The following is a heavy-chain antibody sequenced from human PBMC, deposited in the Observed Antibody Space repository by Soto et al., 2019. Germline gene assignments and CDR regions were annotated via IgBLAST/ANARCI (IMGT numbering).Heavy chain of an antibody. CDR1: GGTISSYY. J-gene: IGHJ4*02. V-gene: IGHV4-59*01. D-gene: IGHD2-2*02. Sequence: SETLSLTCTVSGGTISSYYWSWIRQPPGKGLDWIGDLYYSGSTNYNPSLKSLVTISVDTSKNQFSLKLSSVTAADTAVYYCARGVVVPAAIPHQYYFDYWGQGTLVTVSS. CDR3: ARGVVVPAAIPHQYYFDY. CDR2: LYYSGST.